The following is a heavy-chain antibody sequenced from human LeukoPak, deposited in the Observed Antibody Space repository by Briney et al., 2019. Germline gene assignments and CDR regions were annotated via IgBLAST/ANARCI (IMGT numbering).Heavy chain of an antibody. D-gene: IGHD3-16*01. CDR2: IYYSGST. Sequence: PSETLSLTCTVSGGSISSSSYYWGWIRQPPGKGLEWIGSIYYSGSTYYNPSLKSRVTISVDTSKNQFSLRLSSVTAADTAVYYCARRVGGGDYFDYWGQGTLVTVSS. CDR3: ARRVGGGDYFDY. J-gene: IGHJ4*02. V-gene: IGHV4-39*01. CDR1: GGSISSSSYY.